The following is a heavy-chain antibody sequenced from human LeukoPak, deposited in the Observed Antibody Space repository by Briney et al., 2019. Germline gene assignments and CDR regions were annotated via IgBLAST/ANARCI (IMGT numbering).Heavy chain of an antibody. CDR2: INPGGITT. CDR3: AKDRAGTPWAD. D-gene: IGHD1-1*01. V-gene: IGHV3-23*01. Sequence: GGSLRLSCAASGFTFTTYSMTWVRQAPGKELEWVSTINPGGITTYYADSVKGRFTISRDNSKNTVSLQMDSLRADDTAVYYCAKDRAGTPWADWGQGTLVTVSS. CDR1: GFTFTTYS. J-gene: IGHJ4*02.